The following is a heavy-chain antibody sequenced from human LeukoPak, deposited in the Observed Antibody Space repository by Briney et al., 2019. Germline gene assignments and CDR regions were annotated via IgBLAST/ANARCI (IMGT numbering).Heavy chain of an antibody. CDR2: INPNSGGT. J-gene: IGHJ5*02. Sequence: ASVTVSCKASGYTFTGYYMHWVRQAPGQGLEWMGWINPNSGGTNYAQKFQGRVTMTRDTSISTAYMELSRLRSDDTAVYYCARGRYCSGGRCYNNWYDPWGQGTLATVSS. CDR1: GYTFTGYY. V-gene: IGHV1-2*02. CDR3: ARGRYCSGGRCYNNWYDP. D-gene: IGHD2-15*01.